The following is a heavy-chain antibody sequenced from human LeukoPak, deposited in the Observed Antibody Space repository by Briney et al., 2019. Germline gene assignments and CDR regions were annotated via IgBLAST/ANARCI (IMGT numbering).Heavy chain of an antibody. J-gene: IGHJ4*02. D-gene: IGHD2-2*01. Sequence: ASVKVSCKVSGHTFTSYYLRWVRQAPGQGLEWVGIINPSGGSTSNAQKFQGRVTMTRDTSTTTVYMELSSLRSEDTAVYYCARGGCTSTSCYPDLFSWGQGALVTVSS. CDR2: INPSGGST. V-gene: IGHV1-46*01. CDR3: ARGGCTSTSCYPDLFS. CDR1: GHTFTSYY.